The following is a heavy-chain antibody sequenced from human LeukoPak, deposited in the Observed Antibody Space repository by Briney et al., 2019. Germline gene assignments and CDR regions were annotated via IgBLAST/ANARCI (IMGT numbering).Heavy chain of an antibody. Sequence: GSLRLSCAASGFTFSSYGMLWVRQAPGKGLEWVAVISYDGSNKYYADSVKGRFTISRDNSKNTLYLQMNSLRAEDTAVYYCAKSVGNYDFWSGYIEPFDYWGQGTLVTVSS. CDR1: GFTFSSYG. CDR2: ISYDGSNK. J-gene: IGHJ4*02. CDR3: AKSVGNYDFWSGYIEPFDY. D-gene: IGHD3-3*01. V-gene: IGHV3-30*18.